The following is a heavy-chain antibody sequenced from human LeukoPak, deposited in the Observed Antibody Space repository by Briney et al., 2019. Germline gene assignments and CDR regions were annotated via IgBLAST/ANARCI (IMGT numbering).Heavy chain of an antibody. V-gene: IGHV1-69*05. CDR3: ARVNECSSGSCYSGGDY. CDR2: IIPIFGTA. CDR1: GGTFSSYA. Sequence: SVKVSCKASGGTFSSYAISWVRQAPGQGLEWMGRIIPIFGTANYAQKFQGGVTITTDESTSTAYMELSSLRSEDTAVYYCARVNECSSGSCYSGGDYWGQGTLVTVSS. J-gene: IGHJ4*02. D-gene: IGHD2-15*01.